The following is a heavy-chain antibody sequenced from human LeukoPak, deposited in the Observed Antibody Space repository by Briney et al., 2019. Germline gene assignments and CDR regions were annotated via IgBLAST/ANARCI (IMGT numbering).Heavy chain of an antibody. CDR1: GFTFSSYW. CDR2: IKQDGTEK. Sequence: GGSLRLSCAASGFTFSSYWMSWVRQAPGEGLEWVANIKQDGTEKYYMDSVKGRFSISRDNAKNSLYLQMNALRAEDTAVYYCAGDVRPDYWGRGTLVTVST. J-gene: IGHJ4*02. CDR3: AGDVRPDY. V-gene: IGHV3-7*04. D-gene: IGHD6-6*01.